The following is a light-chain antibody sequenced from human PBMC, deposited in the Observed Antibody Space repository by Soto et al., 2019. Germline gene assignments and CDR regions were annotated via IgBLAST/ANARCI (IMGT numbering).Light chain of an antibody. CDR3: QQSCNTPFT. Sequence: DLQMTQSPSSLSASVGDRVTVTCRASQSIGTYLNWYQQKPGKAPRLLIHGASNLHHEVPSSFSGSGSGTLFTLIIRSLRPEDFATYYCQQSCNTPFTFGQGTKLELK. V-gene: IGKV1-39*01. J-gene: IGKJ2*01. CDR1: QSIGTY. CDR2: GAS.